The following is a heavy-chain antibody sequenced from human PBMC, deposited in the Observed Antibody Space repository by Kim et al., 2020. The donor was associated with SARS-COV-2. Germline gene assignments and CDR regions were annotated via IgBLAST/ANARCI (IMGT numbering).Heavy chain of an antibody. D-gene: IGHD6-13*01. Sequence: GGSLRHSCEASGFTFKTYAMTWVRQAPGKGLEWVSTISGSGGTTNYADSVKGRFTISRDNSKNTLFLQMHSLRAEDTAVYYCTKVMSSWTRCFDYWGQGTLVTISS. CDR3: TKVMSSWTRCFDY. CDR1: GFTFKTYA. CDR2: ISGSGGTT. J-gene: IGHJ4*02. V-gene: IGHV3-23*01.